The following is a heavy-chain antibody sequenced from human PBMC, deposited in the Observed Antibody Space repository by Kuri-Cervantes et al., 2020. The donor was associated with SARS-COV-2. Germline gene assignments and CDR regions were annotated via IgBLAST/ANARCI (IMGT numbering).Heavy chain of an antibody. CDR3: ARSTPFRRLVVISQGGAFDI. Sequence: GESLKISCAVSGFTFSQYGMHWVRQAPGKGLEWLSVIWYDGSKKYYADSVKGRFTISRDNSKNTVYLQMDSLRAEDTAVYYCARSTPFRRLVVISQGGAFDIWGQGTMVTVSS. V-gene: IGHV3-33*08. J-gene: IGHJ3*02. CDR1: GFTFSQYG. D-gene: IGHD3-22*01. CDR2: IWYDGSKK.